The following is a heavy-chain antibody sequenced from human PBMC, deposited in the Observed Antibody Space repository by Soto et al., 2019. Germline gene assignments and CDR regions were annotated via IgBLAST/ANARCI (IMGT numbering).Heavy chain of an antibody. CDR1: GGSISSHY. D-gene: IGHD6-19*01. Sequence: SETLSLTCTVSGGSISSHYWSWIRQPPGKGLEWIGYIYYSGGTNYNPSLKSRVTISVDTSKNQFSLKLSSVTAADTAVYYCARLWRVAVTGTGAFDIWGQGPLVTVSS. CDR3: ARLWRVAVTGTGAFDI. CDR2: IYYSGGT. V-gene: IGHV4-59*08. J-gene: IGHJ3*02.